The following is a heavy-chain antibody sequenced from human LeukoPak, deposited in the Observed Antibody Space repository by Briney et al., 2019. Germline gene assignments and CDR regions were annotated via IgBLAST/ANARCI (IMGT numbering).Heavy chain of an antibody. J-gene: IGHJ4*02. CDR2: ITGSGGNT. V-gene: IGHV3-23*01. CDR1: GFTFSSYA. CDR3: AKGGSVDY. D-gene: IGHD6-25*01. Sequence: PGGSLRLSCAASGFTFSSYAMNWARQAPGKGLEWVSSITGSGGNTYYADSVKGRFTISRDNSKNTLYMQMNSPRVEDTAVYYCAKGGSVDYWGQGTLVTVSS.